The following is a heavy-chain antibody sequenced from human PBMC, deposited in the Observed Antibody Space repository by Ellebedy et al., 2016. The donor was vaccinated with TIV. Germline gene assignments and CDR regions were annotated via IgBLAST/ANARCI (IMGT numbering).Heavy chain of an antibody. V-gene: IGHV5-51*01. D-gene: IGHD2-21*01. J-gene: IGHJ4*02. CDR3: ARHLAAGNDNSLIAYCPDY. CDR1: GYTFTRYW. CDR2: IYLGDSAT. Sequence: PGGSLRLSCKASGYTFTRYWIGWVRQTPGKGLQWMGIIYLGDSATRYSPSFQGQVTISADKSTGTAFLQWSSLKASDTAMYYCARHLAAGNDNSLIAYCPDYWGQGTLVTVSS.